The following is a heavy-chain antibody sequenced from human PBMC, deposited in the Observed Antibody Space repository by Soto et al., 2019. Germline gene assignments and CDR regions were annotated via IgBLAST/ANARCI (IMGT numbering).Heavy chain of an antibody. J-gene: IGHJ4*02. CDR3: AEGYDILTGYYGPLDY. CDR2: IIPIFGTA. Sequence: QVQLVQSGAEVKKPGSSVKVSCKASGGTFSSYAISWVRQAPGQGLEWMGGIIPIFGTANYAQKFQGRVTITADESTSIADMELSSVRSEDTAVYYCAEGYDILTGYYGPLDYWGQGALVTVSS. V-gene: IGHV1-69*01. CDR1: GGTFSSYA. D-gene: IGHD3-9*01.